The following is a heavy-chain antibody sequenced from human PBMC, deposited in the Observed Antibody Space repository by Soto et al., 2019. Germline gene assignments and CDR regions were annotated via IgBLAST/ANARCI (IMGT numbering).Heavy chain of an antibody. V-gene: IGHV5-51*01. Sequence: GESLKISCKGSGYSFTSYWIGWVRQMPGKGLEWMGIIYPGDSDTRYSPSFQGQVTISADKSISTAYLQWSSLKASDTAMYYCARNLGSGYYYPPDAFDIWGQGTMVTVSS. CDR3: ARNLGSGYYYPPDAFDI. CDR1: GYSFTSYW. J-gene: IGHJ3*02. CDR2: IYPGDSDT. D-gene: IGHD3-22*01.